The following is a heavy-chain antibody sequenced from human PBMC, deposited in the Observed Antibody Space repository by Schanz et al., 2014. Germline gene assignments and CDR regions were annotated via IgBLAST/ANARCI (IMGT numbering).Heavy chain of an antibody. CDR2: VYMSAAST. Sequence: EVQLVESGGGLLQPGGSLSLSCAVSGFTVSSTYMSWVRQAPGKGLEWVSTVYMSAASTRYADSVKGRFIISRDSSKNTLFLQMNSLRPEDTALYFCARDEGRDGYNLAFDVWGQGTLVTVSS. V-gene: IGHV3-53*01. D-gene: IGHD5-12*01. J-gene: IGHJ3*01. CDR1: GFTVSSTY. CDR3: ARDEGRDGYNLAFDV.